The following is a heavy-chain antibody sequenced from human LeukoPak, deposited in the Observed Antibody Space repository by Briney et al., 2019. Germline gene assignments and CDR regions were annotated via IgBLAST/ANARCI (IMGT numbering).Heavy chain of an antibody. J-gene: IGHJ4*02. Sequence: GGSLRLSCATSRFTFGSYWMSWVRQAPGMGLEWVANINPDGSEQYYLDSVRGRFTISRDNAKNSLYLLMNSLRAEDTAVYYCSREDCSGGTCYNSIDYWGQGTLVTVSS. CDR3: SREDCSGGTCYNSIDY. CDR1: RFTFGSYW. D-gene: IGHD2-15*01. V-gene: IGHV3-7*01. CDR2: INPDGSEQ.